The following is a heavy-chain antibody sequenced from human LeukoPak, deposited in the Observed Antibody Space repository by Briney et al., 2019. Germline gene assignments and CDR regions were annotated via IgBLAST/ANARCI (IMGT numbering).Heavy chain of an antibody. V-gene: IGHV4-30-4*01. J-gene: IGHJ4*02. CDR3: ARELRGSSAMDY. CDR1: GGSISSGDYY. Sequence: PSETLSLTCTVSGGSISSGDYYWSWIRQPPGKGLEWIGYIYYSGSTYYNPSLKSRVTISVDTSKNQFSLKLSSVTAADTAVYYCARELRGSSAMDYRGQGTLVTVSS. CDR2: IYYSGST. D-gene: IGHD6-19*01.